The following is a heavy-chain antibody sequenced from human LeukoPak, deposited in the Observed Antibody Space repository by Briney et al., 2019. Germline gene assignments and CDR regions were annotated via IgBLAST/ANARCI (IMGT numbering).Heavy chain of an antibody. CDR2: ISGSGGST. J-gene: IGHJ4*02. D-gene: IGHD3-3*01. Sequence: GGSLRLSCAASGFTFSSYAMSWVRQAPGKGLEWVSAISGSGGSTYYADSVKGRFTISRDNSKNTLYLQMSSLRAEDTAVYYCAKTLRFLEWLDVGYWGQGTLVTVSS. V-gene: IGHV3-23*01. CDR3: AKTLRFLEWLDVGY. CDR1: GFTFSSYA.